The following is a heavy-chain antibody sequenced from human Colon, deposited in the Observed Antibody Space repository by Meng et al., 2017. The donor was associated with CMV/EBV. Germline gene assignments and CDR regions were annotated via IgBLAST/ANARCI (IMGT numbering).Heavy chain of an antibody. CDR1: GFTFSTYW. CDR3: TRDSEPSGNGGWSLVGAFDV. V-gene: IGHV3-74*01. Sequence: GGSLRLSCEASGFTFSTYWMHWVRQGPGKGLVWVARINSDGSMTSYADAVKGRSNISRDNAKNSLFLQINSLTSDDTGVYFCTRDSEPSGNGGWSLVGAFDVWGQGTTVTVSS. D-gene: IGHD6-19*01. J-gene: IGHJ3*01. CDR2: INSDGSMT.